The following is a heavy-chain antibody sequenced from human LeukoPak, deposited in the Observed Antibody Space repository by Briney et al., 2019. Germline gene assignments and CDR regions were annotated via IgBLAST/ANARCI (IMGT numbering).Heavy chain of an antibody. CDR2: IIPIFGTA. V-gene: IGHV1-69*13. CDR1: GGTFSSYA. CDR3: ARVVAAGKKSRWRFDP. J-gene: IGHJ5*02. D-gene: IGHD6-13*01. Sequence: ASVKVSCKASGGTFSSYAISWVRQAPGQGLEWMGGIIPIFGTANYAQKFQGRVTITADESTSTAYMELSSLRSEDTAVYYCARVVAAGKKSRWRFDPWGQGTLVTVSS.